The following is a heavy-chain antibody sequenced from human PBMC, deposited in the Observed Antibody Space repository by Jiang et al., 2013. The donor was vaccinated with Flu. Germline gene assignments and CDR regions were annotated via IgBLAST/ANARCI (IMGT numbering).Heavy chain of an antibody. CDR3: AKLMYYYGSGSYIFDY. CDR2: ISGSGGST. CDR1: GFTFSSYA. V-gene: IGHV3-23*01. D-gene: IGHD3-10*01. J-gene: IGHJ4*02. Sequence: VQLLESGGGLVQPGGSLRLSCAASGFTFSSYALSWVRQAPGKGLEWVSAISGSGGSTYYADSVKGRFTISRDNSKNTLFLQMNSLRAEDTAVHYCAKLMYYYGSGSYIFDYVGPGNPGHRLL.